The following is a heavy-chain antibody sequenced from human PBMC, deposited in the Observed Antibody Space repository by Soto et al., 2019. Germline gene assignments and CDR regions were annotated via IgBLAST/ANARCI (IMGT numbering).Heavy chain of an antibody. CDR2: IYYSGST. V-gene: IGHV4-31*03. D-gene: IGHD3-22*01. CDR3: ARSEVVIGVDYFDY. Sequence: PSETLSLTCTVSGGSISSGGYYWSWIRQHPGKGLEWIGYIYYSGSTYYNPSLKSRVTISVDTSKNQFSLKLSSVTAADTAVYYCARSEVVIGVDYFDYWGQGTLVTVSS. J-gene: IGHJ4*02. CDR1: GGSISSGGYY.